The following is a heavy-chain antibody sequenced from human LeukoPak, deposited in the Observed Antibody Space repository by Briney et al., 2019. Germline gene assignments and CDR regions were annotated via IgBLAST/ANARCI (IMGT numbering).Heavy chain of an antibody. CDR2: INPNTGDT. V-gene: IGHV1-2*02. CDR1: GYTFTAYY. CDR3: ASDMWQQFDWFDP. Sequence: ASVKVSCKASGYTFTAYYMHWVRQAPGQGLEWMGWINPNTGDTNSAERFQGRVTMTRDSSISTAYLELSRLTSDDTAVYYCASDMWQQFDWFDPWGQGTLVTVSS. D-gene: IGHD6-13*01. J-gene: IGHJ5*02.